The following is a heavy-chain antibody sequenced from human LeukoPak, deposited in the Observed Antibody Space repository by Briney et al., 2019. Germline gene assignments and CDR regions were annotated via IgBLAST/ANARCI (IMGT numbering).Heavy chain of an antibody. CDR2: IWYDGSNK. Sequence: PGGFLRLSCAASGFTFSSYGMHWVRQAPGRGQEWVAVIWYDGSNKYYADSVKGRFTISRDNSKNTQFLQMNSLRAEDTAVYYCASEVTGRNAGWFDPWGQGTLVTVSS. J-gene: IGHJ5*02. CDR3: ASEVTGRNAGWFDP. D-gene: IGHD3-10*01. V-gene: IGHV3-33*01. CDR1: GFTFSSYG.